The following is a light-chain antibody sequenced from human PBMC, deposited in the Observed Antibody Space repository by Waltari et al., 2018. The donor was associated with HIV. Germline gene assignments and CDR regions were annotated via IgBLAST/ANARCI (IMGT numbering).Light chain of an antibody. V-gene: IGLV3-19*01. Sequence: SSELTQDPSVSVALGQTVKITCQGDSLRSDYASGYQQKPGQAPVLVIYARNNRPSGIPDRFSGSSSGDTASLTITGAQAEDEAAYYCNSRDSSVNPLQVIFGGGTKVTVL. CDR3: NSRDSSVNPLQVI. CDR2: ARN. CDR1: SLRSDY. J-gene: IGLJ2*01.